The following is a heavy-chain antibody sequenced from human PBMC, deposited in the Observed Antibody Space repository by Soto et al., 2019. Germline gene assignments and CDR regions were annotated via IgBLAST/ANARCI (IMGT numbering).Heavy chain of an antibody. CDR3: ARLEMDFYDSSGFQYDY. J-gene: IGHJ4*02. CDR1: GYTFTSYG. Sequence: GASVKVSCKASGYTFTSYGISWVRQAPGQGLEWMGWISAYNGNTNYAQKLQGRVTMTTDTSKNQFSLKLNSVTATDTAVYYCARLEMDFYDSSGFQYDYWGQGTLVTVSS. D-gene: IGHD3-22*01. CDR2: ISAYNGNT. V-gene: IGHV1-18*01.